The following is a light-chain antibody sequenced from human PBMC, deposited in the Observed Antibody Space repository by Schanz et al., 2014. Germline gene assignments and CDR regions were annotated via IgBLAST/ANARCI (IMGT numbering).Light chain of an antibody. CDR2: EVS. CDR3: QSYDSSPYV. Sequence: QSALTQPRSVSGSPGQSVTISCTGTSSDIGGYNYVSWYQRHPGKAPKLMIYEVSKRPSGVSTRFSGSKSGNTASLTISGLQAEDEADYYCQSYDSSPYVFGTGTKLTVL. CDR1: SSDIGGYNY. V-gene: IGLV2-11*01. J-gene: IGLJ1*01.